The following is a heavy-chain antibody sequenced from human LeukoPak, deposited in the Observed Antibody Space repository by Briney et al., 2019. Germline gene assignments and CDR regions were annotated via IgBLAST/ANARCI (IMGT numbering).Heavy chain of an antibody. CDR2: INHSGST. CDR3: ASFYYDSSGEYYFDY. J-gene: IGHJ4*02. CDR1: GGSFSGYY. D-gene: IGHD3-22*01. Sequence: SETLSLPFAVYGGSFSGYYWSWIRQPPGKGLEWIGEINHSGSTNYNPSLKSRVTISVDTSKNQFSLKLSSVTAADTAVYYCASFYYDSSGEYYFDYWGQGTLVTVSS. V-gene: IGHV4-34*01.